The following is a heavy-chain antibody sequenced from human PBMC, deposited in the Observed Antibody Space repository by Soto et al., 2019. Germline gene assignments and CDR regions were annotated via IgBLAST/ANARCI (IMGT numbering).Heavy chain of an antibody. CDR2: IFPTDSTT. CDR1: GYSFASYW. J-gene: IGHJ4*02. CDR3: ARAVVGYCSSGSRPADF. Sequence: PGESLKISCKGSGYSFASYWIGWVRQMPGKGLEWMGMIFPTDSTTTYSPSFQGQVTISADKSISTGYLQWSSLKASDTAMYYCARAVVGYCSSGSRPADFWGQGTLVTVSS. D-gene: IGHD2-2*03. V-gene: IGHV5-51*01.